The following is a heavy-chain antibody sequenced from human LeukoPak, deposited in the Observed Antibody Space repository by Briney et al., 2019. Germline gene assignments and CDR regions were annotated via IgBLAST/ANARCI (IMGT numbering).Heavy chain of an antibody. CDR1: GFTFSSYG. CDR3: AKSCRPLIAMAFFDF. V-gene: IGHV3-23*01. CDR2: ISGSGGNT. Sequence: GGSLRLSCAASGFTFSSYGMSWVRQAPGKGLEWVSVISGSGGNTYYADSVKGRFTISRDNSKNTLYLQINSLRAEDTAVYYCAKSCRPLIAMAFFDFWPQGTLVTVSS. D-gene: IGHD5-18*01. J-gene: IGHJ4*02.